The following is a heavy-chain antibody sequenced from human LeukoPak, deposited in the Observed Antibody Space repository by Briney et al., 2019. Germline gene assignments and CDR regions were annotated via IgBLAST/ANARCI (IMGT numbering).Heavy chain of an antibody. V-gene: IGHV3-30-3*01. CDR2: ISNDGSQE. Sequence: GGSLRLSCAASGFSFSTYSMHWVRQAPGKGLEWVMAISNDGSQEYYADSVKGRFTISRDNSKNTLYLQMNSLKPEDTAVFYCVRELYNYGMDVWGQGTTVTV. J-gene: IGHJ6*02. CDR1: GFSFSTYS. CDR3: VRELYNYGMDV.